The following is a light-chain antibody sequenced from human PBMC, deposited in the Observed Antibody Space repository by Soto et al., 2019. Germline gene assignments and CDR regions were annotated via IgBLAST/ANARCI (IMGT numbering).Light chain of an antibody. CDR3: QQTSTTPGT. J-gene: IGKJ1*01. CDR1: QTVKTY. CDR2: ASS. V-gene: IGKV1-39*01. Sequence: VQMTQSPSSLSASVGDSVTITCRSSQTVKTYLNWYQHKPGKAPQLLIYASSRLQTGVASRFSGSGSGTYFSLTISSLQPEDFATYYCQQTSTTPGTFGQGTKVEIK.